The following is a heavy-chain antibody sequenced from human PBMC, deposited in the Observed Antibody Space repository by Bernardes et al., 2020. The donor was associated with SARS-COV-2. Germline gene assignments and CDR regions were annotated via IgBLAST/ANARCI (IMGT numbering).Heavy chain of an antibody. D-gene: IGHD1-26*01. CDR2: ISSSGSTI. V-gene: IGHV3-48*03. CDR1: GFTFSSYE. Sequence: GGSLRLSCAASGFTFSSYEMNWVRQAPGKGLEWVSYISSSGSTIYYADSVKGRFTISRDNAKNSLYLQMNSLRAEDTAVYYCARASGSGSYSLLYYYYGMDVWGQGTTVTVSS. CDR3: ARASGSGSYSLLYYYYGMDV. J-gene: IGHJ6*02.